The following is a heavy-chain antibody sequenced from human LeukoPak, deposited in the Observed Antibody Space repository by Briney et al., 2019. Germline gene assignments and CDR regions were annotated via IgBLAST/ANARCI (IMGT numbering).Heavy chain of an antibody. D-gene: IGHD5-24*01. J-gene: IGHJ4*02. CDR1: AFTFSSYA. CDR2: IRGSGGST. Sequence: GGSLRLSCAASAFTFSSYAMRWVRQAPGKGLEWVSAIRGSGGSTYYTDSVKGRFTISRDNSKNTLYLQMNSLRAGDTAVYYCAKEGQRWLQPYWGQGTLVTVSS. V-gene: IGHV3-23*01. CDR3: AKEGQRWLQPY.